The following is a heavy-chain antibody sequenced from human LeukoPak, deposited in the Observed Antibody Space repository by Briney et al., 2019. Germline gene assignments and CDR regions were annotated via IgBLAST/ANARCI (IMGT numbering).Heavy chain of an antibody. J-gene: IGHJ6*04. Sequence: GGSLRLSCAASGFTFSSQWMSWARQAPGKGLEWVSYISSSGSTIYYADSVKGRFTISRDNAKNSLYLQMNSLRAEDTAVYYCAELGITMIGGVWGKGTTVTISS. D-gene: IGHD3-10*02. CDR2: ISSSGSTI. CDR3: AELGITMIGGV. V-gene: IGHV3-48*03. CDR1: GFTFSSQW.